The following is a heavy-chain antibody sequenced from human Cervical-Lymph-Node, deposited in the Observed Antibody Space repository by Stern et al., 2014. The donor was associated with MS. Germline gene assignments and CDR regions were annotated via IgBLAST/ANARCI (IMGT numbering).Heavy chain of an antibody. V-gene: IGHV2-70*15. CDR3: ARMTGRGDYYYYSGLDV. CDR2: IDWDGDK. CDR1: GFSLTTSAMS. J-gene: IGHJ6*02. D-gene: IGHD3-10*01. Sequence: QITLQESGPALVKPTQTLTLTCTFSGFSLTTSAMSVSWLRQPPGKALEWLARIDWDGDKYYSTSLRTRLTISKDTSSNQVVLILTDMDPVDTATYYCARMTGRGDYYYYSGLDVWGQGTTVTVSS.